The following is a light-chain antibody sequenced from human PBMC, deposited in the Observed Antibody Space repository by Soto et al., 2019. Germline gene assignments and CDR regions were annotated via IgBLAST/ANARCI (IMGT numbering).Light chain of an antibody. CDR1: QSVRNNY. Sequence: EIVLTQSPGTLSLSPGERATLSCRASQSVRNNYLAWYQQQPGQAPRFLIFATSNRATGIPDRFSGSGSGTDFTLTISRLEPEDFAVYYCQQYGSSPPWTFGQGTKVDIK. CDR3: QQYGSSPPWT. CDR2: ATS. V-gene: IGKV3-20*01. J-gene: IGKJ1*01.